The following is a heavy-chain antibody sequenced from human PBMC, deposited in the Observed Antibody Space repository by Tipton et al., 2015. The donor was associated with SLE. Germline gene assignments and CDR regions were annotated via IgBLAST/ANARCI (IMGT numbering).Heavy chain of an antibody. CDR3: ARQRLRLLSPLDA. D-gene: IGHD3-10*01. J-gene: IGHJ6*02. CDR2: VCNSVST. V-gene: IGHV4-59*08. Sequence: TLSFTCTVSGASVSSFCWNWIRQSPGKGLEWIACVCNSVSTNYDPSLKSRGTISVDTSKNHFSLELTSVTAADTAVYYCARQRLRLLSPLDAWGQGTTVTVS. CDR1: GASVSSFC.